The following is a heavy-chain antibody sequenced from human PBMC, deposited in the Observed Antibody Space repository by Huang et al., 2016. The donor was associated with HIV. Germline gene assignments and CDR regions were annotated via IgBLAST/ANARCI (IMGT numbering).Heavy chain of an antibody. CDR2: INIKTGKP. D-gene: IGHD3-16*02. V-gene: IGHV7-4-1*02. CDR1: GYTFTNYP. Sequence: QVQLVQSGSQLKKPGASVKVSCKASGYTFTNYPMTWVRQAPGQGLEWMGWINIKTGKPTDAQGCTGRFVFSLDTSVRTAYLEIRSLKAEDTAVYYCARVAMITFGGAIAEEPMDVWGKGTTVTVSS. J-gene: IGHJ6*03. CDR3: ARVAMITFGGAIAEEPMDV.